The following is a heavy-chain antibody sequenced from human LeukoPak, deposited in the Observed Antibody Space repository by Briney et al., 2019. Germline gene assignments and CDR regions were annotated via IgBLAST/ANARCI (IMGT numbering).Heavy chain of an antibody. J-gene: IGHJ4*02. V-gene: IGHV1-8*01. Sequence: ASVKVSCKASGYTFTSYDINWVRQATGQGLEWMGLMNPNSGNTGYAQKFQGRVTMTRNTSISTAYMELRSLRSDDTAVYYCARDGPRVTREFDYWGQGTLVTVSS. D-gene: IGHD5-24*01. CDR2: MNPNSGNT. CDR3: ARDGPRVTREFDY. CDR1: GYTFTSYD.